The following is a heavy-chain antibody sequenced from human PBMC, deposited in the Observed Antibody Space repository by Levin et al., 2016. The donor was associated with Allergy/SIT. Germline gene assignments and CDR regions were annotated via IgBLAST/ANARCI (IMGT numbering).Heavy chain of an antibody. Sequence: RQAPGKGLEWVSYISSSGSTIYYADSVKGRFTISRDNAKNSLYLQMNSLRAEDTAVYYCARDHKGSSIAATTPTLRWFDPWGQGTLVTVSS. CDR2: ISSSGSTI. CDR3: ARDHKGSSIAATTPTLRWFDP. J-gene: IGHJ5*02. V-gene: IGHV3-11*01. D-gene: IGHD6-6*01.